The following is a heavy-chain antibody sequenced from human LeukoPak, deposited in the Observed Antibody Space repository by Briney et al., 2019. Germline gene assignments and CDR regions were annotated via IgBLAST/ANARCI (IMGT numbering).Heavy chain of an antibody. J-gene: IGHJ4*02. CDR2: TYYSGST. CDR1: GGSISSSSYY. Sequence: PSETLSLTCTVSGGSISSSSYYWGWIRQPPGKGLEWIGSTYYSGSTYYNPSLKSRVTISVDTSKNQFSLKLSSVTAADTAVYYCARDESTVGVDYWGQGTLVTVSS. V-gene: IGHV4-39*07. CDR3: ARDESTVGVDY. D-gene: IGHD4-23*01.